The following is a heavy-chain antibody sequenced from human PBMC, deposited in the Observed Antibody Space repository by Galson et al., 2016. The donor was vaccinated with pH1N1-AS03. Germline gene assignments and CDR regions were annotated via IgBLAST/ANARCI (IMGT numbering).Heavy chain of an antibody. CDR3: ARRVSSKEYGIDV. V-gene: IGHV5-51*01. Sequence: QSGAEVKKPGESLKISCTGSGSTFTTYWIAWVRQMPGKGLEWMGIIYPGDSDTRYSPSFQGQVTVSVDKSISTAYLQWSSLKASDTAMYYCARRVSSKEYGIDVWGQGTTVTVSS. D-gene: IGHD6-6*01. CDR1: GSTFTTYW. CDR2: IYPGDSDT. J-gene: IGHJ6*02.